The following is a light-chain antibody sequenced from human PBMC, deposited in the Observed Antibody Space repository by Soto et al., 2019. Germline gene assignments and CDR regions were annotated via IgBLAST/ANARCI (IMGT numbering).Light chain of an antibody. CDR1: QSFRGL. Sequence: EVVLTQSPVTLSLSPGERATLSCRASQSFRGLLAWYQQKPGQAPMLLIYDAYNRATGMPPRFSGSGSGTDFTLTMSSLEPEGSAVYYCRQGHMWHITFGQGTRLE. CDR2: DAY. V-gene: IGKV3-11*01. CDR3: RQGHMWHIT. J-gene: IGKJ5*01.